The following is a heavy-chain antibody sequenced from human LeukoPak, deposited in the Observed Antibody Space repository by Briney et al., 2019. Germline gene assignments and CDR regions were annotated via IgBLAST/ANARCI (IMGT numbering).Heavy chain of an antibody. D-gene: IGHD3-9*01. CDR2: ITISGSSI. V-gene: IGHV3-11*01. CDR3: TRERYYDFLPGYRYGMDV. J-gene: IGHJ6*02. CDR1: GFTFGDYY. Sequence: GRSLRLSCAASGFTFGDYYMTCIRQAPGKGLEWGSYITISGSSIYYADSVKGGLSITRDNAKNSVFLQMNILIAEDTAVYYCTRERYYDFLPGYRYGMDVWGQGTTVTVPS.